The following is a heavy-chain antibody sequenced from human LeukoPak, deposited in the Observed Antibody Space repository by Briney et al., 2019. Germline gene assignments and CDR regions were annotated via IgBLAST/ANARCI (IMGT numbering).Heavy chain of an antibody. CDR1: GYTLTELS. V-gene: IGHV1-24*01. J-gene: IGHJ6*02. Sequence: ASVKVSCKVSGYTLTELSMHWVRQAPGKGLEWMGGFDPEDGETIYAQKFQGRVTMTEDTSTDTAYMELSSLRSDDTAVYYCVRAMAPLDTFNYQYAMDVWGQGTLVTVSS. CDR3: VRAMAPLDTFNYQYAMDV. D-gene: IGHD5-24*01. CDR2: FDPEDGET.